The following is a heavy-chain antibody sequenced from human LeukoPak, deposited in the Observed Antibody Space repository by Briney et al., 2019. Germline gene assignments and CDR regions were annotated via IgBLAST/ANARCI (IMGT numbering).Heavy chain of an antibody. Sequence: GGSLRLSCAASGFTFSSYAMSWVRQAPGKGLEWVSAISGSGGSTYYADSVKGRFTISRDNSKNTLYLQMNSLRAEDTAVYYCARDRTENDYGDYPSYWGQGTLVTVSS. V-gene: IGHV3-23*01. CDR3: ARDRTENDYGDYPSY. J-gene: IGHJ4*02. CDR2: ISGSGGST. D-gene: IGHD4-17*01. CDR1: GFTFSSYA.